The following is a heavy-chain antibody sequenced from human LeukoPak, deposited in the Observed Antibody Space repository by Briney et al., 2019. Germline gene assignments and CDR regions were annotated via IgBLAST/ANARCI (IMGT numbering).Heavy chain of an antibody. CDR1: GGSFSGYY. CDR2: INHSGST. J-gene: IGHJ4*02. D-gene: IGHD3-10*01. V-gene: IGHV4-34*01. Sequence: PSETLSLTCAVYGGSFSGYYWSWIRQPPGKGLEWIGEINHSGSTNYNPSLKSRVTISVDTSKNQFSLKLSSVTAADTAVYYCARTPSYYYGSGSYRVGIFDYWGQGTLVTVSS. CDR3: ARTPSYYYGSGSYRVGIFDY.